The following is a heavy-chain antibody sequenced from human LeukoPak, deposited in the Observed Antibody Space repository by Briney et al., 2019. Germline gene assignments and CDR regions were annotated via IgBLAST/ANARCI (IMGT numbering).Heavy chain of an antibody. CDR1: GGSFSGYY. CDR2: INHSGST. CDR3: ARHEGDYGDYGDSYYFDY. J-gene: IGHJ4*02. Sequence: PSETLSLTCAVYGGSFSGYYWSWIRQPPGKGLEWIGEINHSGSTNYNPSLKSRVTISVDTSKNQFSLKLSSVTAADTAVYYCARHEGDYGDYGDSYYFDYWGQGTLVTVSS. D-gene: IGHD4-17*01. V-gene: IGHV4-34*01.